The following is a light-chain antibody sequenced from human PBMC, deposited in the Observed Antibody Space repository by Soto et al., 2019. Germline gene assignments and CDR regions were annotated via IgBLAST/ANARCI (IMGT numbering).Light chain of an antibody. CDR3: GTWDSSLSAYV. CDR2: ENN. CDR1: SSNIGNNY. V-gene: IGLV1-51*02. J-gene: IGLJ1*01. Sequence: QSVLTQPLSVSAAPGQKVTISCSGSSSNIGNNYVSWYQQLPGTAPKLLIYENNKRPSGIPDRFSGYKSGTSATLGITGLQTGDEADYYCGTWDSSLSAYVFVTGTKVTVL.